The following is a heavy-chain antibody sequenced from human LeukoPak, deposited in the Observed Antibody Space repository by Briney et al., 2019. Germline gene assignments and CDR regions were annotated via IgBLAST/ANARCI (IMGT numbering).Heavy chain of an antibody. D-gene: IGHD6-19*01. V-gene: IGHV3-23*01. CDR1: GFTFSSYA. CDR2: ISGSGGST. Sequence: GGSLRLSCAASGFTFSSYAMSWVRQAPGKGLEWVSVISGSGGSTHYADSVKGRFTISRDNSKNTLYLQMNSLSAEDTAVYYCAIRLTYSSVWYHFDYWGQGTLVTVSS. CDR3: AIRLTYSSVWYHFDY. J-gene: IGHJ4*02.